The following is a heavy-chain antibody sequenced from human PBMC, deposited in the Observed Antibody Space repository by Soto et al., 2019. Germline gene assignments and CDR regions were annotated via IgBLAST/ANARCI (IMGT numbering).Heavy chain of an antibody. CDR1: GFTFSSYA. V-gene: IGHV3-23*01. Sequence: GGSLRLSCAASGFTFSSYAMSWVRQAPGKGLEWVSAISGSGGSTYYADSVKGRFTISRDNSKNTLYLQMNSLRAEDTAVYYCARSSSWYSSVWVHPYDYWGQGTLVTVSS. CDR3: ARSSSWYSSVWVHPYDY. D-gene: IGHD6-13*01. CDR2: ISGSGGST. J-gene: IGHJ4*02.